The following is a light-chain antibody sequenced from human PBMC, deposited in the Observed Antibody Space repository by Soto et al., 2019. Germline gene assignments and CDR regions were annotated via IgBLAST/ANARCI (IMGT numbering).Light chain of an antibody. V-gene: IGLV2-11*01. CDR2: DVS. Sequence: QSVLTQPRSVSGSPGQSVTISCTGTNSDIGGYNYVSWYQQHPGKAPKVMIYDVSRRPSGVPDRFSGSKSGNTASLTISGLQAEDEADYSCCSYAGTYNFWVFGGGTKLTVL. CDR1: NSDIGGYNY. J-gene: IGLJ3*02. CDR3: CSYAGTYNFWV.